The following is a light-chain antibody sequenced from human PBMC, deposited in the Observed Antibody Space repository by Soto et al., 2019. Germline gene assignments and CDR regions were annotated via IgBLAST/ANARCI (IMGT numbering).Light chain of an antibody. CDR1: QSVTRND. CDR3: QQYGRAPDN. Sequence: EIVLTQSPGTLSLSPGERATLSCRASQSVTRNDLAWYQQIPGQAPRLLIYGASSRATGIPDRFSGSGSGTYFSLTISRLELEDFALYYCQQYGRAPDNFGQGTRLEIK. J-gene: IGKJ5*01. V-gene: IGKV3-20*01. CDR2: GAS.